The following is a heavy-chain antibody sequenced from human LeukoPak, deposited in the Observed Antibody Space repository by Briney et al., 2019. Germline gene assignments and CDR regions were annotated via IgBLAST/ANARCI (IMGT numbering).Heavy chain of an antibody. V-gene: IGHV4-59*04. CDR2: IYYSGST. CDR1: GGSISSYY. Sequence: PSETLSLTCTVSGGSISSYYWSWIRQPPGKGLEWIGYIYYSGSTYYNPSLKSRVTISVDTSKNQFSLKLSSVTAADTAVYYCARGNWDPARYYYYYMDVWGKGTTVTVSS. D-gene: IGHD7-27*01. J-gene: IGHJ6*03. CDR3: ARGNWDPARYYYYYMDV.